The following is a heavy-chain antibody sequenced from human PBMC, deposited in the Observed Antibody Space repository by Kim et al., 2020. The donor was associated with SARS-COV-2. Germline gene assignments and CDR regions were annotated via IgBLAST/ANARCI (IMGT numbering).Heavy chain of an antibody. CDR2: ISPNGRDT. CDR1: GFTFNNYP. CDR3: AKRAGTPGLIDY. D-gene: IGHD7-27*01. J-gene: IGHJ4*02. V-gene: IGHV3-23*01. Sequence: GGSLRLSCAASGFTFNNYPMTWVRQAPGKGLEWVSTISPNGRDTFSADSVKGRFTLSRDNSKNMLYLHMDSLKAEDTAIYYCAKRAGTPGLIDYWGLGT.